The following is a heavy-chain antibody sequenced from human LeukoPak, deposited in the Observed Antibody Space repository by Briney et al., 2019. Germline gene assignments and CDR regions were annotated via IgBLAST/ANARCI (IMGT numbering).Heavy chain of an antibody. CDR1: GGSFTGYY. CDR3: ARGGDYGDYRYGVDY. V-gene: IGHV4-34*01. D-gene: IGHD4-17*01. CDR2: INHSGST. Sequence: SETLSLTCAVYGGSFTGYYWSWIRQTPGKGLEWIGEINHSGSTNYVPSPKSRVTISVDTSKNQSSLKLSSVTAADTAVYYCARGGDYGDYRYGVDYWGQGTLVTVSS. J-gene: IGHJ4*02.